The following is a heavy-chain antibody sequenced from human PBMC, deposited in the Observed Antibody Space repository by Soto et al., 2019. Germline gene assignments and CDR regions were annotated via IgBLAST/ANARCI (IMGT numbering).Heavy chain of an antibody. J-gene: IGHJ2*01. D-gene: IGHD4-4*01. V-gene: IGHV3-48*02. CDR2: ISSSSSTM. Sequence: EVQLVESGGGLVQPGGSLRLSCAASGFTFSDYSMNWVRQAPGKGLEWVSYISSSSSTMYYADSVKGRFTISRDNGKNSMYLQMKRLRDDDTAGFYCGGVGGDYSTSWHFDLWGRGTLVTVSS. CDR1: GFTFSDYS. CDR3: GGVGGDYSTSWHFDL.